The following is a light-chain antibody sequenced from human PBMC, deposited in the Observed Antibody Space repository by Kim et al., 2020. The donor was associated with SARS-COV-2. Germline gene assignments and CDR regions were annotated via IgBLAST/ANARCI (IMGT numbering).Light chain of an antibody. CDR1: QIINTL. V-gene: IGKV1-5*03. CDR3: QHYIRFPYT. J-gene: IGKJ2*01. Sequence: SASVGDRVTITCRASQIINTLLAWYKQKPGKAPDLLIYQASSLQIGVPSRFSGSGSGTEFTLTINSPQPDDFATYYCQHYIRFPYTFGQGTKLEI. CDR2: QAS.